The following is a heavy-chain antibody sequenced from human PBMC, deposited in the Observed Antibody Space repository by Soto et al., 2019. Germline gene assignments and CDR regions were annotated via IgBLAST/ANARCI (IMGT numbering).Heavy chain of an antibody. D-gene: IGHD3-22*01. CDR3: AREPSGYDSSGYIDY. CDR1: GYTFTSYG. V-gene: IGHV1-18*01. Sequence: AASVKVSCKASGYTFTSYGISWVRQAPGQGLEWMGWISAYNGNTNYAQKLQGRVTMTTDTSASTAYMELRSLRSDDTAVYYCAREPSGYDSSGYIDYWGQGTLVTVSS. J-gene: IGHJ4*02. CDR2: ISAYNGNT.